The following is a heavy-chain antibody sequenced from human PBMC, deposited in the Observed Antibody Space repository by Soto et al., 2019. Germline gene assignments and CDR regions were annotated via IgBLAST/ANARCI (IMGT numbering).Heavy chain of an antibody. CDR3: ARDYDILGEDGFDP. CDR2: ISGYNGDT. V-gene: IGHV1-18*01. Sequence: QVQLVQSGGEMRKPGASVKVSCKASGYTFTNFGIGWVRQARGQGFEWVGWISGYNGDTNYAPKFRGRVIMTKDTTKTTAYMELTTLTSDDTAVYYCARDYDILGEDGFDPWRQGTLVTVSS. D-gene: IGHD3-9*01. CDR1: GYTFTNFG. J-gene: IGHJ5*02.